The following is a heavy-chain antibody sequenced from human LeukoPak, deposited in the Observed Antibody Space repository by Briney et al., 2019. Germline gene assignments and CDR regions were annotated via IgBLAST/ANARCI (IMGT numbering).Heavy chain of an antibody. Sequence: ASVKVSCKASGYTFTGYYMHWVRQAPGQGLEWMGRINPNSGGTNYAQKFQGRVTMTRDTSISTAYMELSRLRSDDTAVYYCACSNGSRPLYYFDYLGPGTLVTDPS. J-gene: IGHJ4*02. CDR2: INPNSGGT. V-gene: IGHV1-2*06. D-gene: IGHD2-8*01. CDR3: ACSNGSRPLYYFDY. CDR1: GYTFTGYY.